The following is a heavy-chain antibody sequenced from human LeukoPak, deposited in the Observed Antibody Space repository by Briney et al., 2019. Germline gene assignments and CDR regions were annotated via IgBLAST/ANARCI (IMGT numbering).Heavy chain of an antibody. V-gene: IGHV1-2*02. D-gene: IGHD3-22*01. CDR3: ARDERYDSSGYPFDY. CDR2: INPNSGGT. CDR1: GYTFTGYF. J-gene: IGHJ4*02. Sequence: GASVKVSCKASGYTFTGYFIHWVRQAPGQGLEWMGWINPNSGGTNYAQKFQGRVTMTTDTSISTAYMELSRLRSDDTAVYYCARDERYDSSGYPFDYWGQGTLVTVSS.